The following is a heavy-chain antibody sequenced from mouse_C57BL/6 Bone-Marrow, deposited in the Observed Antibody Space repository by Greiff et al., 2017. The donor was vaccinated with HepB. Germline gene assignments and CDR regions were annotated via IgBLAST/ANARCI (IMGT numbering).Heavy chain of an antibody. CDR3: AREYYGSFDY. CDR1: GYTFTSYW. Sequence: VQLQQPGAELVMPGASVKLSCKASGYTFTSYWMHWVKQRPGQGLEWIGEIDPSDSYTNYNQKFKGKSTLTVDKSSSTAYMQLSSLTSEDSAVYYCAREYYGSFDYWGQGTTLTVSS. V-gene: IGHV1-69*01. CDR2: IDPSDSYT. D-gene: IGHD1-1*01. J-gene: IGHJ2*01.